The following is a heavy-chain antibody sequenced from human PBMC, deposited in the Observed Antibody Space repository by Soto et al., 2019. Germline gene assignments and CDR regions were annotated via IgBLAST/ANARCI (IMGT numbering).Heavy chain of an antibody. CDR1: GFTVSSKY. J-gene: IGHJ6*03. Sequence: GGSLRLSCAASGFTVSSKYMSWVRQAPGRGLEWVSLIYSGGSASYADSVKGRFTISRDNSKNTLYLQMNSLRDEDTAVYYCARDVLNCSGGRCFGVPMDVWGKGPTVTVSS. CDR2: IYSGGSA. D-gene: IGHD2-15*01. CDR3: ARDVLNCSGGRCFGVPMDV. V-gene: IGHV3-66*01.